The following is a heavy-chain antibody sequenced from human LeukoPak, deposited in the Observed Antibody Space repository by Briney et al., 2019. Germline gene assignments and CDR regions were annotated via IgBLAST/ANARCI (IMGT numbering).Heavy chain of an antibody. Sequence: GESLKISCKGSGYSFTSYWIGWVRQMPGKGLEWMGIIYPGDSDTRYSPSFQGQVTISADKSISTAYLQWSSLKVSDTAMYYCARLSDILTGSPYNWFDPWGQGTLVTVPS. CDR2: IYPGDSDT. J-gene: IGHJ5*02. CDR3: ARLSDILTGSPYNWFDP. D-gene: IGHD3-9*01. V-gene: IGHV5-51*01. CDR1: GYSFTSYW.